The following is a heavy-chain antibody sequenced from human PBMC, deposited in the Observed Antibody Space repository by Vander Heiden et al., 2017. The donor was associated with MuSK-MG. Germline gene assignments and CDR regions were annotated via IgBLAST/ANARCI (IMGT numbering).Heavy chain of an antibody. CDR3: ARDRYYGSGREYYFDY. J-gene: IGHJ4*02. V-gene: IGHV1-69*01. CDR1: GGTFSSYA. D-gene: IGHD3-10*01. CDR2: IIPIFGTA. Sequence: QVQLVQSGAEVKKPGSSVKVSCKASGGTFSSYAISWVRQAPGQGLEWMGGIIPIFGTANYAQKFQGRVTITADESTSTAYMELSSMRSEETAVYYCARDRYYGSGREYYFDYWGQGTLVTVSS.